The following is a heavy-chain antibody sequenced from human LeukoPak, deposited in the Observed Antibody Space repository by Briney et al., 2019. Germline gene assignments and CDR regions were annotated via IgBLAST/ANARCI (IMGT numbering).Heavy chain of an antibody. CDR1: GFTLSSYW. Sequence: QSGGSLRLSCAASGFTLSSYWMHWVRRAPGKGLVWVSRIKSDGRTNYADSVKGRFTISRDNAKNTVSLQMNSLRAEDTGVYYCARAPSEIGGYYPEYFRHWGQGTLVIVSS. J-gene: IGHJ1*01. CDR2: IKSDGRT. D-gene: IGHD3-22*01. CDR3: ARAPSEIGGYYPEYFRH. V-gene: IGHV3-74*01.